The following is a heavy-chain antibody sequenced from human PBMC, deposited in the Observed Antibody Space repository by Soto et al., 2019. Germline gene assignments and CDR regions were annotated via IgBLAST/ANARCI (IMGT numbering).Heavy chain of an antibody. CDR1: GGTFSNYA. CDR3: ARDMIPAAISYRYYALGV. V-gene: IGHV1-69*01. CDR2: IIPIFDTA. D-gene: IGHD2-2*01. J-gene: IGHJ6*02. Sequence: QVQLVQSGAEVKTPGSSVKVSCKASGGTFSNYAISWVRQAPGQGLEWMGGIIPIFDTADYAQRFQGRVTITADESTSTAYLELSSLTSGDTAVYYCARDMIPAAISYRYYALGVWGQGTTVTVSS.